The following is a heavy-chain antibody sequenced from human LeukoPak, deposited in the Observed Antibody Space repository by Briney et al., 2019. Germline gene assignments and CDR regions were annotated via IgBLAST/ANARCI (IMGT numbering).Heavy chain of an antibody. J-gene: IGHJ4*02. D-gene: IGHD1-26*01. V-gene: IGHV4-59*01. CDR3: ARVLSGSLDY. CDR1: GGSISSYY. Sequence: PSETLSLTCTVSGGSISSYYWSWIRQPPGKGLEWIGYIYYSGSTNYNPSLKSRVTISVDTSKNQFSLKLSSVTAADTAAYYCARVLSGSLDYWGQGTLVTVSS. CDR2: IYYSGST.